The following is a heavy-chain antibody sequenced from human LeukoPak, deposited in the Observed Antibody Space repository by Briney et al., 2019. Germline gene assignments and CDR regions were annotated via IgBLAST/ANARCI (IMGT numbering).Heavy chain of an antibody. CDR2: INSDGSST. V-gene: IGHV3-74*01. Sequence: GGSLRLSCAASGFTFSSYWMHWVRQAPGKGLVWVSRINSDGSSTSYADSVKGRFTISRDNAKNTLYLQMNSLRAEDTAEYYCARVVYDSSGYYYYYYMDVWGKGTTVTVSS. CDR3: ARVVYDSSGYYYYYYMDV. J-gene: IGHJ6*03. CDR1: GFTFSSYW. D-gene: IGHD3-22*01.